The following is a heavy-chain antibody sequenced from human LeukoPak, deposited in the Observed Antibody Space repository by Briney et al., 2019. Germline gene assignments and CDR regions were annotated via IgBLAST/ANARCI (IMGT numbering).Heavy chain of an antibody. D-gene: IGHD4-17*01. V-gene: IGHV3-9*01. CDR1: GFTFDDYA. Sequence: GGSLRLSCAASGFTFDDYAMHWVRQAPGKGLEWVSGISWNSGSIGYADSVKGRFTISRDNAKNSLYLQMNSLRAEDTALYYCAKENGDYAYYYYGMDVWGQGTTVTVSS. CDR3: AKENGDYAYYYYGMDV. CDR2: ISWNSGSI. J-gene: IGHJ6*02.